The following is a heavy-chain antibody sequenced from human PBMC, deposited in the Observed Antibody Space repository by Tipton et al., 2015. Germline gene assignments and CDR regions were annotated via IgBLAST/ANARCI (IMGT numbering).Heavy chain of an antibody. J-gene: IGHJ1*01. V-gene: IGHV3-64D*08. CDR1: GFTLSRYA. CDR3: ARDVFCGGDCYPRHFHH. Sequence: SLRLSCSAAGFTLSRYAMNWVRQAPGKGLEYVSAITTNGYSTYYADSVRGRFTISRDNSKNTLYLQMSSLRAEDTAVYYCARDVFCGGDCYPRHFHHWGQGTLVTVSS. D-gene: IGHD2-21*02. CDR2: ITTNGYST.